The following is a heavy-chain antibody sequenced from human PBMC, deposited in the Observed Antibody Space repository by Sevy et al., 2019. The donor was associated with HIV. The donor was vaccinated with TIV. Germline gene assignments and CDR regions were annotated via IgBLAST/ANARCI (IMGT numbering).Heavy chain of an antibody. D-gene: IGHD3-10*01. CDR2: ISDSGGST. V-gene: IGHV3-23*01. CDR1: GFTFSTYA. J-gene: IGHJ6*02. CDR3: ARRPDLGSVIRTGVMDV. Sequence: GGSLRLSCAASGFTFSTYAMSWVRQTPGKGLQWVSVISDSGGSTYYADSVQGRFTISRDNSKDTVYLQGNSLRAEDTAVYYCARRPDLGSVIRTGVMDVWGQGTTVTVSS.